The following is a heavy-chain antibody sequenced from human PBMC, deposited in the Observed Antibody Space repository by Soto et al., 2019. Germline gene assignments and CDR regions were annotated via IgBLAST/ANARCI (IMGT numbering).Heavy chain of an antibody. CDR2: INPEGSER. V-gene: IGHV3-7*01. CDR3: VGGGNFFVY. CDR1: GFTFSTYW. J-gene: IGHJ4*02. D-gene: IGHD3-16*01. Sequence: EVQLVESGGGLVQPGGSLRLPCAASGFTFSTYWMPWVRQPPGKGLEWVASINPEGSERYYGDSVRGRFTISRDNAKNSLYLQMNSLRAEDTAVYYCVGGGNFFVYWGQGTLVTVSP.